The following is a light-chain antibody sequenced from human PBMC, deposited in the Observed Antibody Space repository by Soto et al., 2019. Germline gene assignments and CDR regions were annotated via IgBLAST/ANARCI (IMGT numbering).Light chain of an antibody. V-gene: IGLV1-40*01. J-gene: IGLJ3*02. Sequence: QSVLTQPPSVSGAPGQRVTISCTGSSSNIGAGYDVHWYQQLPGTAPKLLIYGNSNQPSGVPDRFSGSKSGTSASLAITGLQAEDEADYYCASYTSSSTAVFGAGTKLTVL. CDR3: ASYTSSSTAV. CDR2: GNS. CDR1: SSNIGAGYD.